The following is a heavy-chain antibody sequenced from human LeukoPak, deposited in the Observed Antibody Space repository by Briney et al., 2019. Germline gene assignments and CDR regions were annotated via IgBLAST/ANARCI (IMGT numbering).Heavy chain of an antibody. J-gene: IGHJ1*01. CDR2: FYTSGTT. D-gene: IGHD2-2*01. Sequence: SETLSLTCTASGGSISSYYWSWIRQPAGKGLEWIGRFYTSGTTNYNPSLKSRVTMSVDTSRNQLSLELSSVTAADTAVYYCARAAGHCNTTTCYPEYFQHWGQGTLVTVSS. V-gene: IGHV4-4*07. CDR3: ARAAGHCNTTTCYPEYFQH. CDR1: GGSISSYY.